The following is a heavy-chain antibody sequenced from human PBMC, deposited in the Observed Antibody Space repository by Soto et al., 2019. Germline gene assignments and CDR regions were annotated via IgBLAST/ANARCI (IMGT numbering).Heavy chain of an antibody. Sequence: SVPTLVNPTQTLTLTCTFSGFSLSTSGVAVGWIRQAPRKAPEWLAFIFWDDDKRYSPSLENRLTITKDTSKNQVVLTMTNTEPVDTATYYCARIFDFWSGYYFSCWGGGTLVTVSS. D-gene: IGHD3-3*01. CDR2: IFWDDDK. V-gene: IGHV2-5*02. CDR1: GFSLSTSGVA. CDR3: ARIFDFWSGYYFSC. J-gene: IGHJ4*02.